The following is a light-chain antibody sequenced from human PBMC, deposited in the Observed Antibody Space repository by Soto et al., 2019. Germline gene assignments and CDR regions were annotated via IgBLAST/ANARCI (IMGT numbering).Light chain of an antibody. CDR1: QSISNY. J-gene: IGKJ3*01. CDR3: QQSYTALFT. V-gene: IGKV1-39*01. CDR2: AAS. Sequence: DIQMTQAPSSLSVSVVDRVTITCRASQSISNYFNWYQQKPGKAPKLLIYAASSLQSGVPSRFSGSGSGTDFDLLISSMQPEDFASYSCQQSYTALFTFGPGTNVDI.